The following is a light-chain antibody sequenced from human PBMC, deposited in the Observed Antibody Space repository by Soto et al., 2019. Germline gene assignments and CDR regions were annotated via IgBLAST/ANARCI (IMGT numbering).Light chain of an antibody. CDR2: AAS. CDR3: QQSSISPMYT. Sequence: DIQMTQSPSSLSASVGDRVTITCRASQSIAYYLNWFQQKPGKAPKLLIYAASSLQSGVPSRFSGSGSGTDFTLTISSLQPEDFATYYCQQSSISPMYTFGQGTKLYVK. CDR1: QSIAYY. V-gene: IGKV1-39*01. J-gene: IGKJ2*01.